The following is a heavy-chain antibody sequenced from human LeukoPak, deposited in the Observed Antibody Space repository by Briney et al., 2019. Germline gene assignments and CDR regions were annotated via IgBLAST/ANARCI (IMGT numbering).Heavy chain of an antibody. J-gene: IGHJ3*02. D-gene: IGHD3-10*01. Sequence: ASVKVSCTASGYTFTSYYMHWVRQAPGQGLEWMGIINPSGGSTSYAQKFQGRVTMTRDTSTSTVYMELSSLRSEDTAVYYCARDVRLLWFGESKDDAFDIWGQGTMVTVSS. CDR2: INPSGGST. V-gene: IGHV1-46*01. CDR3: ARDVRLLWFGESKDDAFDI. CDR1: GYTFTSYY.